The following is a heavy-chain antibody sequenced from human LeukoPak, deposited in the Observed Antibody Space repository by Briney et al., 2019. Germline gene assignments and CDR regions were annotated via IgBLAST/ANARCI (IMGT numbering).Heavy chain of an antibody. CDR2: IIPIFGTA. CDR3: AGANSGSYPFDY. CDR1: GGTFGSYA. D-gene: IGHD1-26*01. V-gene: IGHV1-69*05. Sequence: SVKVSCKASGGTFGSYAISWVRQAPGQGLEWMGGIIPIFGTANYAQKFQGRVTITTDESTSTAYMELSSLRSEDTAVYYCAGANSGSYPFDYWGQGTLVTVSS. J-gene: IGHJ4*02.